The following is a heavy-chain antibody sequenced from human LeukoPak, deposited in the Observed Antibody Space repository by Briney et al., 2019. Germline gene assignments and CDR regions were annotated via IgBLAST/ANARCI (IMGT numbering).Heavy chain of an antibody. V-gene: IGHV5-51*01. CDR1: GYSFTSYW. D-gene: IGHD5-18*01. CDR2: IYPGVSDT. Sequence: GESLKISCKGSGYSFTSYWIGWVRQMPGKGLEWMGVIYPGVSDTRYSPSFQGQVTISADRSIRTAYLQLSSLKASDTAMYYCARRGRGYTYGPVDYWGQGTLVTVSS. CDR3: ARRGRGYTYGPVDY. J-gene: IGHJ4*02.